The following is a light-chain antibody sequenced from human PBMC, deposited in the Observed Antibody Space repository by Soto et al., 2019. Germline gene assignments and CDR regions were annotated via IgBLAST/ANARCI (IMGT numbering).Light chain of an antibody. CDR2: EVS. CDR1: NSDVGSSNL. J-gene: IGLJ3*02. V-gene: IGLV2-23*02. CDR3: CAHAPSRTAWA. Sequence: QSALTQPASVSGSPGQSVTISCTGTNSDVGSSNLVSWYQLHPGRATKLMINEVSRRPSGVSNRFSGSKSGNTASLTISGLQAEDEADYHCCAHAPSRTAWAFGGGTKLTVL.